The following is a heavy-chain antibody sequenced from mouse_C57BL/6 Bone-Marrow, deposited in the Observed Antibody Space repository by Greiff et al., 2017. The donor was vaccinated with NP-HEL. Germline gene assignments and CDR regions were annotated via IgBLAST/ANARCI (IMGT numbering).Heavy chain of an antibody. CDR1: GFTFSSYA. CDR3: ARDPYPGYAMDY. J-gene: IGHJ4*01. V-gene: IGHV5-4*01. CDR2: ISDGGSYT. Sequence: EVNVVESGGGLVKPGGSLKLSCAASGFTFSSYAMSWVRQTPEKRLEWVATISDGGSYTYYPANVKGRFTITRDNAKNNLYLQMSHLKSEDTAMYYCARDPYPGYAMDYWGQGTSVTVSS.